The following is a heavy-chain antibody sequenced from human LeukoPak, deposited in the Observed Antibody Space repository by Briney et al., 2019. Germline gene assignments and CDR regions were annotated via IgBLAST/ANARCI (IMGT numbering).Heavy chain of an antibody. V-gene: IGHV1-18*01. CDR2: ISAYNGNT. J-gene: IGHJ4*02. CDR1: GYTFTSYG. D-gene: IGHD3-3*01. CDR3: ARGESVPPLNYDFWSGYYTGVPGYFDY. Sequence: GASVKVSCKASGYTFTSYGISWVRQAPGQGLEWMRWISAYNGNTNYAQKLQGRVTMTTDTSTSTAYMELRSLRSDDTAVYYCARGESVPPLNYDFWSGYYTGVPGYFDYWGQGTLVTVSS.